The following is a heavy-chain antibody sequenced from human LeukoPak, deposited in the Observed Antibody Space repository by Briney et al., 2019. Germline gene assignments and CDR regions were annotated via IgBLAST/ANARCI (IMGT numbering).Heavy chain of an antibody. J-gene: IGHJ3*02. D-gene: IGHD2/OR15-2a*01. CDR3: ASFSQGYAFDI. V-gene: IGHV4-4*07. Sequence: SETLSLTWTVSGGSISSYYWSWIRQPAGKGLEWIGRIYTSGSTNYNPSLKSRVTMSVDTSKNQFSLKLSSVAAADTALYYCASFSQGYAFDIWGQGTMVTVSS. CDR2: IYTSGST. CDR1: GGSISSYY.